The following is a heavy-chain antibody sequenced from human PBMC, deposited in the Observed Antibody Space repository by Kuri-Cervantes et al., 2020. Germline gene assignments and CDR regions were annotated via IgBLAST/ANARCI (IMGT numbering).Heavy chain of an antibody. J-gene: IGHJ6*03. CDR2: INWNGGST. Sequence: GESLKISCAASGFTFDDYGMSWVRQAPGKGLEWVSGINWNGGSTGYADSVKGRFTISRDNAKNSLYLQMNSLRAEDTALYYCARAEGDYYYMDVWGKGTTVTVSS. CDR3: ARAEGDYYYMDV. D-gene: IGHD1-14*01. V-gene: IGHV3-20*04. CDR1: GFTFDDYG.